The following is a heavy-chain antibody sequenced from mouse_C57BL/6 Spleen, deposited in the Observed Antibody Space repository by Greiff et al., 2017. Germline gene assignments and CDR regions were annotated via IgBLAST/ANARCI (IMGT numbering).Heavy chain of an antibody. CDR1: GYAFSSSW. Sequence: VKLQESGPELVKPGASVKISCKASGYAFSSSWMNWVKQRPGQGLEWIGRIYPGDGDTNYNGKFKGKATLTADKSSSTAYMQLSSLTSEDSAVYFCARSGTGTRYYDVWGTGTTVTVSA. D-gene: IGHD4-1*01. CDR3: ARSGTGTRYYDV. J-gene: IGHJ1*03. CDR2: IYPGDGDT. V-gene: IGHV1-82*01.